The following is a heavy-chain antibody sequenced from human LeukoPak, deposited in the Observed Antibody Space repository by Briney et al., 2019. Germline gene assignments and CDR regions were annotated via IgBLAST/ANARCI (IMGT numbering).Heavy chain of an antibody. J-gene: IGHJ4*02. D-gene: IGHD6-6*01. CDR2: ISGSGGST. CDR3: AKGPYSSSSRIFDY. Sequence: QAGGSLRLSCVASGFTFSSYAMSWVRQAPGKGLEWVSAISGSGGSTYYADSVKGRFTISRDNSKNTLYLQMNSLRAEDTAVYYCAKGPYSSSSRIFDYWGQGTLVTVSS. V-gene: IGHV3-23*01. CDR1: GFTFSSYA.